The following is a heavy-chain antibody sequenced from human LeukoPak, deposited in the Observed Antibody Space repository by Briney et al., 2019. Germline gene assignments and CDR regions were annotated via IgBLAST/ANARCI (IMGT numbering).Heavy chain of an antibody. CDR1: GFTFSSYS. D-gene: IGHD4-23*01. CDR3: ARDPNSPYYYYYMDV. J-gene: IGHJ6*03. CDR2: ISRSSSTI. Sequence: PGGSLRLSCAASGFTFSSYSMNWVCQAPGKGLEWISYISRSSSTIYYADSVMGRFTISRDNAKNSLYLQMNSLRAEDTAVYYCARDPNSPYYYYYMDVWGKGTTVTVSS. V-gene: IGHV3-48*01.